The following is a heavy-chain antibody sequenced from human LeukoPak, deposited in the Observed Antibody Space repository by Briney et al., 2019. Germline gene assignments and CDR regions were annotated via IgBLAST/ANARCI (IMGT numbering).Heavy chain of an antibody. CDR1: GFTFNTNA. Sequence: GGSLRLSCAASGFTFNTNAMTWVRQAPGKGLEWVSAISGSGGITYYADSVKGRFTISRDNSKNTVFLQMDSLRADDTAVYYCAKDQGYWGQGTLVTVSS. CDR3: AKDQGY. CDR2: ISGSGGIT. J-gene: IGHJ4*02. V-gene: IGHV3-23*01.